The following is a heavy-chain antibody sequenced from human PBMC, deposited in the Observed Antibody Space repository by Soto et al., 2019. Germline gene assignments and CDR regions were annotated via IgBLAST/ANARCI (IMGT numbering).Heavy chain of an antibody. Sequence: ASVKVSCKASGYTFTSYDINWVRQATGQGLEWMGWMNPNSGNTGYAQKFQGGVTMTRNTSISTAYMELSSLRSEDTAVYYCARGSDGSGSYDYWGQGTLVTVSS. J-gene: IGHJ4*02. V-gene: IGHV1-8*01. CDR3: ARGSDGSGSYDY. CDR1: GYTFTSYD. D-gene: IGHD3-10*01. CDR2: MNPNSGNT.